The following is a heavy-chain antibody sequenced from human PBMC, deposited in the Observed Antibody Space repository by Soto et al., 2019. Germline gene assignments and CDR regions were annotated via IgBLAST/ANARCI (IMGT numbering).Heavy chain of an antibody. Sequence: GTRRLSCAASGFSFSTYAMSWVRQAPGKGLEWVSSISGSGATTYYADSVKGRFTISRDNSKNTLSLQMNSLRAEDTAVYYCAPGMTTVTPEWFDPWGQGTLVTVSS. CDR2: ISGSGATT. V-gene: IGHV3-23*01. CDR1: GFSFSTYA. D-gene: IGHD4-4*01. J-gene: IGHJ5*02. CDR3: APGMTTVTPEWFDP.